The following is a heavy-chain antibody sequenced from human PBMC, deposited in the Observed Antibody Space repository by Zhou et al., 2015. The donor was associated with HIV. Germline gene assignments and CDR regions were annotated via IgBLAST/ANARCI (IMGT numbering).Heavy chain of an antibody. CDR1: GYTFTSYY. J-gene: IGHJ3*02. CDR3: ARYSSSWPRPALDAFDI. CDR2: INPSGGST. Sequence: QVQLVQSGAEVKKPGASVKVSCKASGYTFTSYYMHWVRQAPGQGLEWMGIINPSGGSTSYAQKFQGRVTMTRDTSTSTVYMELSSLRSEDTAVYYCARYSSSWPRPALDAFDIWGQGTMVTVSS. V-gene: IGHV1-46*01. D-gene: IGHD6-13*01.